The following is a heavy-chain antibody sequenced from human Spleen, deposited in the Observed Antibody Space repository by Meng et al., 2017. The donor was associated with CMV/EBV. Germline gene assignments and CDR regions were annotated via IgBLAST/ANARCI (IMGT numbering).Heavy chain of an antibody. D-gene: IGHD3-3*01. J-gene: IGHJ4*02. CDR3: ARAVGFWSGYYTPRFDY. CDR2: INHSGST. Sequence: GSFSGYYWSWLRQPPGKGLEWIGAINHSGSTNYNPSLKSRVTISVDTSKNQFSLKLSSVTAADTAVYYCARAVGFWSGYYTPRFDYWGQGTLVTVSS. V-gene: IGHV4-34*01. CDR1: GSFSGYY.